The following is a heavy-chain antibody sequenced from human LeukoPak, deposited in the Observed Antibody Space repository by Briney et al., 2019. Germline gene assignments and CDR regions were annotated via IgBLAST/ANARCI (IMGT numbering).Heavy chain of an antibody. CDR3: ASLIYDSSV. V-gene: IGHV4-59*08. D-gene: IGHD3-22*01. CDR2: IYYSGST. Sequence: SETLSLTCTVSGGSISSYYWSWIRQPPGKGLEWIGYIYYSGSTNYNPSLKSRVTISVDTSKNQFSLKLSSVTAADTAVYYCASLIYDSSVWSQGTLVTVSS. J-gene: IGHJ4*02. CDR1: GGSISSYY.